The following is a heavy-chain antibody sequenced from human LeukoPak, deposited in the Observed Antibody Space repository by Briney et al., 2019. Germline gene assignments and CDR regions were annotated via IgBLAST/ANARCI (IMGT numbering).Heavy chain of an antibody. D-gene: IGHD3-22*01. V-gene: IGHV3-23*01. CDR2: MSRGGSGGNT. CDR1: GFTFSNYA. CDR3: AKDGRYDTSGYYDY. J-gene: IGHJ4*02. Sequence: GVSLRLSCVVSGFTFSNYAMSWVRQAPGEALEWVSGMSRGGSGGNTYYADSVKGRFTISRDNANNSLFVLMNSLRAEDTALYYCAKDGRYDTSGYYDYWGQGTLVTVSS.